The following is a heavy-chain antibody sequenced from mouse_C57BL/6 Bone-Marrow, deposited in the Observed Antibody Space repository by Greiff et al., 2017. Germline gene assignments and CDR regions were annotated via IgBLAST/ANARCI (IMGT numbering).Heavy chain of an antibody. D-gene: IGHD1-1*01. CDR1: GYTFTDYY. V-gene: IGHV1-19*01. J-gene: IGHJ4*01. Sequence: EVQLQQSGPVLVKPGASVKMSCKASGYTFTDYYMNWVKQSPGKILEWIGVINPDNGGTSYNQKFKGKATLTVDKSSSTAYMELNSLTSEDSAVYYCARRTNYYGSSFYAMDYGGHGTSVTVSS. CDR2: INPDNGGT. CDR3: ARRTNYYGSSFYAMDY.